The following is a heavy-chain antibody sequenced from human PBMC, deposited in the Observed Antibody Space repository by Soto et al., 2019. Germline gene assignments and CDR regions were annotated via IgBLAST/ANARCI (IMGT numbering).Heavy chain of an antibody. CDR1: GFTFSGYW. Sequence: EVQLVESGGGFLQPGGSLRLSCAASGFTFSGYWMHWVRQVPGKGLMWVARSNSDGSGISYADSVKGRFTISRDNVKSILFLQMNSLRADDSAVYYCTRDRPEAQYDYHPIFDHWGQGTLVTVSS. CDR2: SNSDGSGI. V-gene: IGHV3-74*01. J-gene: IGHJ4*02. D-gene: IGHD5-12*01. CDR3: TRDRPEAQYDYHPIFDH.